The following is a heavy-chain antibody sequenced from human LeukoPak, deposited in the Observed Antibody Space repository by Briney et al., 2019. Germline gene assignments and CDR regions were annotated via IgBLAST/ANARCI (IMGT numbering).Heavy chain of an antibody. Sequence: GGPLRLSCAASGFTFSSYGMHWVRQAPGKGLEWVAFIRYDGSNKYYADSVKGRFTISRDNSKNTLYLQMNSLRAEDTAVYYCAKARSGRTYYYYYYMDVWGKGTTVTVSS. CDR1: GFTFSSYG. V-gene: IGHV3-30*02. CDR3: AKARSGRTYYYYYYMDV. D-gene: IGHD3-3*01. J-gene: IGHJ6*03. CDR2: IRYDGSNK.